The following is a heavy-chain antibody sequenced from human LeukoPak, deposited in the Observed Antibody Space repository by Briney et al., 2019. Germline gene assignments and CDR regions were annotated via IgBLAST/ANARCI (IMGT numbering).Heavy chain of an antibody. CDR1: GGPISSYY. D-gene: IGHD5-18*01. CDR2: IYYSGST. J-gene: IGHJ4*02. CDR3: ARTRDTAMVFFDY. V-gene: IGHV4-59*01. Sequence: ETLSLTCTVSGGPISSYYWSWLRQPPGKGLEWIGYIYYSGSTNYNPSLKSRVTISVDTSKNQFSLKLSSVTAADTAVYYCARTRDTAMVFFDYWGQGTLVTVSS.